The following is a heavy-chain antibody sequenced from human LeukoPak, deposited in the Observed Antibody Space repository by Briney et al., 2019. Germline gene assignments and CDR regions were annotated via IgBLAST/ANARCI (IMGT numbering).Heavy chain of an antibody. J-gene: IGHJ4*02. CDR2: IYSGGST. CDR1: GFTVSSNY. CDR3: AREDGMIRNFDY. D-gene: IGHD3-22*01. Sequence: GGSLRLSCAASGFTVSSNYMSWVRQAPGKGLEWVSVIYSGGSTYYADSVKGRFTISRDNSNNTLYLQMNSLRAEDTAVYYCAREDGMIRNFDYWGEGTLVTVSS. V-gene: IGHV3-53*01.